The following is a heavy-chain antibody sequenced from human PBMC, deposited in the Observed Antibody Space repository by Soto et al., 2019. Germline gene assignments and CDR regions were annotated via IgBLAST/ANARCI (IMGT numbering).Heavy chain of an antibody. J-gene: IGHJ3*02. CDR3: ARVVTGTTPRGAFDI. V-gene: IGHV4-30-2*01. D-gene: IGHD1-7*01. CDR2: IYHSGST. CDR1: GGPISSGGYS. Sequence: LSLTCAVSGGPISSGGYSWSWIRQPPGKGLEWIGYIYHSGSTYYNPSLKSRVTISVDRSKNQFSLKLSSVTAADTAVYYCARVVTGTTPRGAFDIWGQGTMVTVSS.